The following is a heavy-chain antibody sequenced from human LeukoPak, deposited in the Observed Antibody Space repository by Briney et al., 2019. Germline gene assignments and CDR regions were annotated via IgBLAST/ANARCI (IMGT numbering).Heavy chain of an antibody. J-gene: IGHJ4*02. CDR1: GGSISGYY. CDR2: FYYSGST. D-gene: IGHD6-19*01. CDR3: AGGSGWLSDY. V-gene: IGHV4-59*01. Sequence: SETLSLTCTVSGGSISGYYWNWMRQPPGKGLEWIGYFYYSGSTNYNPSLRSRVTMSLDTSKNQFSLKLSSVTAADTAVYYCAGGSGWLSDYWGQGIPVTVSP.